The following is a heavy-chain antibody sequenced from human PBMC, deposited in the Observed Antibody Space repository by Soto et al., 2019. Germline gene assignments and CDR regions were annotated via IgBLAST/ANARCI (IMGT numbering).Heavy chain of an antibody. CDR2: IISILGIA. Sequence: QVQLVQSGAEVKKPGSSVKVSCKASGGTFSSYTISWVRQAPGQGLEWMVRIISILGIANYAHKFQGRVTITADTSPSTAYMELSSLRSAETAVYYCARDPSAGDSAGYWGQGTLVTFSS. J-gene: IGHJ4*02. CDR3: ARDPSAGDSAGY. CDR1: GGTFSSYT. D-gene: IGHD2-21*01. V-gene: IGHV1-69*08.